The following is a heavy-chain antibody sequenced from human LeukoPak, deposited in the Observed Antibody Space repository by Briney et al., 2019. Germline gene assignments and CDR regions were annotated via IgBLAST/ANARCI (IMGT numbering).Heavy chain of an antibody. CDR2: IYHSEST. V-gene: IGHV4-30-2*01. J-gene: IGHJ4*02. CDR1: GGSISSGGYS. D-gene: IGHD2/OR15-2a*01. Sequence: PSETPSLTCAVSGGSISSGGYSWSWIPQPPGKGLEWIGYIYHSESTYYNPSLKSQLTISVDRSKKQFSLKLSSVTDADTAVYYCARADVNRSGFDYWGQGTLVTVSS. CDR3: ARADVNRSGFDY.